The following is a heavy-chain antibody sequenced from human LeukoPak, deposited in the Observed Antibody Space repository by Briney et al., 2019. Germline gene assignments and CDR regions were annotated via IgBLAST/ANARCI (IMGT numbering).Heavy chain of an antibody. Sequence: SQTLSLTCTVSSGSISSGGYYWSWIRQHPGKGLEWIGYIYYSGSTYYNPSLKSRVTMSVDSSKNQFSLKLSSVTAADTAVYYCARGAPYYFDYWGLGTLVTVSS. CDR1: SGSISSGGYY. J-gene: IGHJ4*02. CDR2: IYYSGST. V-gene: IGHV4-31*03. CDR3: ARGAPYYFDY.